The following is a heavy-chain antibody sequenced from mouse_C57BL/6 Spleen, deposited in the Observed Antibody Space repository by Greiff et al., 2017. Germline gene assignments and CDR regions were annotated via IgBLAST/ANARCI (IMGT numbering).Heavy chain of an antibody. V-gene: IGHV6-3*01. CDR1: GFTFSNYW. J-gene: IGHJ1*03. D-gene: IGHD1-1*01. CDR2: IRLKSDNYAT. CDR3: TGLHHYYGSRYFDG. Sequence: DVQLQESGGGLVQPGGSMKLSCVASGFTFSNYWMNWVRQSPEKGLEWVAQIRLKSDNYATHYAESVKGRLTISRDDSKSSVYLQMNNLSAEDTGIYYCTGLHHYYGSRYFDGWGTGTTVIVAS.